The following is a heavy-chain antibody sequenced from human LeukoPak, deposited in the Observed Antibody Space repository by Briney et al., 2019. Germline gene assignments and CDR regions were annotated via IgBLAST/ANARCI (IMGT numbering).Heavy chain of an antibody. CDR3: ARDRVGGWAFDI. V-gene: IGHV3-64*01. CDR1: GFTLSSYW. CDR2: ISENGGRT. Sequence: GGSLRLSCAASGFTLSSYWMHWVRQAPGTGLEYVSAISENGGRTYYANSVKGRFTNSRDNSKNTLYLQMDSLRAEDMAVYYCARDRVGGWAFDIWGQGTMVTVSS. J-gene: IGHJ3*02. D-gene: IGHD3-16*01.